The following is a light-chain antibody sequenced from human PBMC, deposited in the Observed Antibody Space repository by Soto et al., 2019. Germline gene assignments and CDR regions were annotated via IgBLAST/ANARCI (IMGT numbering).Light chain of an antibody. CDR3: MQAIDIPWT. J-gene: IGKJ1*01. Sequence: SVSGSPGQTASISCKSSQSLLHSDGKTYFYWYVQKAGQAPQPLIYEVSNRFSGVPERFSGSGSRTDFTLKISRVEADDVGIYYCMQAIDIPWTFGQGTKVDIK. CDR2: EVS. CDR1: QSLLHSDGKTY. V-gene: IGKV2-29*03.